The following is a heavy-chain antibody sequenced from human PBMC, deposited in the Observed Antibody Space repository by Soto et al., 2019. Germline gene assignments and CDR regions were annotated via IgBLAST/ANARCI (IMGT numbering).Heavy chain of an antibody. Sequence: GASVKVSCKASGYTFTSYGISWVRQAPGQGLEWMGWISAYNGNTNYAQKLQGRVTMTTDTSTSTAYMELRSLRSGDTAVYYCARDLADYGDVYYYCGMDVWGQGTTVTVSS. CDR2: ISAYNGNT. CDR3: ARDLADYGDVYYYCGMDV. D-gene: IGHD4-17*01. CDR1: GYTFTSYG. V-gene: IGHV1-18*01. J-gene: IGHJ6*02.